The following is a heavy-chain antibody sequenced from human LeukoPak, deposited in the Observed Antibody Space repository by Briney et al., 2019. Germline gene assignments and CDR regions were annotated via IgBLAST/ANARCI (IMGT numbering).Heavy chain of an antibody. CDR3: ARGSRRLADFHY. CDR2: ISYSGST. CDR1: GDSISSSDYY. V-gene: IGHV4-39*01. J-gene: IGHJ4*02. Sequence: ASETLSLTCTVSGDSISSSDYYWGWIRQPPGKGLGWIGTISYSGSTCYNPSLQSRVTISVDTSKNQFSLELSSVTAADTAVYYCARGSRRLADFHYWGQGTLVTVSS. D-gene: IGHD1-26*01.